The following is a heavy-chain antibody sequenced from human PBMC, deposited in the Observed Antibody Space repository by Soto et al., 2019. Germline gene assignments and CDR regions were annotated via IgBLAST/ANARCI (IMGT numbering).Heavy chain of an antibody. V-gene: IGHV4-34*01. CDR1: GGSFSGYY. Sequence: QAQLQQWGAGLLKPSETLSLTCAVYGGSFSGYYWSWIRQPPGKGLEWIGEINHSGSTNYNPSLKSRVTISVDTSKNQFSLKLSSVTAADTAVYYCARGRPLDPWGQGTLVTVSS. J-gene: IGHJ5*02. CDR2: INHSGST. CDR3: ARGRPLDP.